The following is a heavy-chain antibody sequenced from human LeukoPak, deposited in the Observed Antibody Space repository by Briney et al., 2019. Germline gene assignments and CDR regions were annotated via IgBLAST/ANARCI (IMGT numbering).Heavy chain of an antibody. Sequence: ASVKVSCKVSGYTLTELSMHWVRQAPGKGLEWMGGFDPEDGETIYALKFQGRVTMTTDTSTSTAYMELRSLRSDDTAVYYCARATNYYDSSGYYGDWGQGTLVTVSS. CDR2: FDPEDGET. J-gene: IGHJ4*02. V-gene: IGHV1-24*01. D-gene: IGHD3-22*01. CDR1: GYTLTELS. CDR3: ARATNYYDSSGYYGD.